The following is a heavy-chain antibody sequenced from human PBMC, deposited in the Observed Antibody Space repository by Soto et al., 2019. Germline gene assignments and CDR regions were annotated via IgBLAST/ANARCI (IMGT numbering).Heavy chain of an antibody. V-gene: IGHV1-3*05. D-gene: IGHD1-7*01. Sequence: QVQLVQSGAEEKKPGASVKVSCTASGYTFTSYAMHWLRQAPGQRLEWMGWINAGNGNTKYSQKFQGRVTIKSDTSAGAAYMELSSLRSEDTSVYYFSRDPWNYVSVWFGTCGQGTLVTVSS. J-gene: IGHJ5*02. CDR3: SRDPWNYVSVWFGT. CDR1: GYTFTSYA. CDR2: INAGNGNT.